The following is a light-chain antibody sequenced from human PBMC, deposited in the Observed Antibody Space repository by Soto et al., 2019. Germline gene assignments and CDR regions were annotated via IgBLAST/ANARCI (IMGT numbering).Light chain of an antibody. V-gene: IGKV1-39*01. CDR3: QQSYSTPL. CDR2: AAS. CDR1: QSISSY. J-gene: IGKJ3*01. Sequence: DIQMTQSPSSLSASVGDRVTITCRASQSISSYLNWYQQKPGKAPKLLIYAASSLQSGDPSRFSGSGSGTDFTLTISSLQPEDFATYYCQQSYSTPLFGPGTKVDIK.